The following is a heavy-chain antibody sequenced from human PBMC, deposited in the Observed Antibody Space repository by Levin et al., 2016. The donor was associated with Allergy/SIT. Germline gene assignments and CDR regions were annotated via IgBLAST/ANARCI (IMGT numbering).Heavy chain of an antibody. CDR1: GNTFTGYY. CDR3: ASSEGTYYYGMDV. Sequence: ASVKVSCKAPGNTFTGYYLHWVRQAPGLGLEWMGWINSNGGGTNYAQKFQGRITVTRDTSISTAYMELSSLRSDDTALYYCASSEGTYYYGMDVWGQGTTVTVSS. J-gene: IGHJ6*02. D-gene: IGHD1-26*01. V-gene: IGHV1-2*02. CDR2: INSNGGGT.